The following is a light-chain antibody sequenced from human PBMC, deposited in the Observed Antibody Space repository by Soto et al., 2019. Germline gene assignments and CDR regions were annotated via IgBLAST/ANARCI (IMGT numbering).Light chain of an antibody. CDR2: KAS. Sequence: DIQMTQSPSTLSASVVDRVTITCRASQSISTYLAWYQQKPGKAPKLLIYKASSLESGVPSRFSGSGSGTEFTLTISSLQPDDFATYYCQQYNSYSWTFGQGTKGDI. CDR3: QQYNSYSWT. V-gene: IGKV1-5*03. CDR1: QSISTY. J-gene: IGKJ1*01.